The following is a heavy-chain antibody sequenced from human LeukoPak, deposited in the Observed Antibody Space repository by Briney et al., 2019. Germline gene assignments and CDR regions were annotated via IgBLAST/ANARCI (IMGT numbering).Heavy chain of an antibody. CDR1: GGSISSSSYY. J-gene: IGHJ6*02. D-gene: IGHD6-13*01. V-gene: IGHV4-39*01. Sequence: PSETLSLTCTVSGGSISSSSYYWGWIRQPPGKGLEWIGNIYYTGSTYHNPSFESRVTMSVDTSNNQFSLRLSSVTAADTAVYYCARSSYYYAVDVWGQGTTVTVSS. CDR3: ARSSYYYAVDV. CDR2: IYYTGST.